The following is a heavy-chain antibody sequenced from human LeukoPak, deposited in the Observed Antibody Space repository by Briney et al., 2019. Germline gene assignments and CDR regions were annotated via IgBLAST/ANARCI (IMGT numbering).Heavy chain of an antibody. V-gene: IGHV4-38-2*02. CDR3: AREKVTEGYGMDV. D-gene: IGHD2-21*02. CDR2: IYHSGST. Sequence: SETLSLTCGVSGYSISSGYYWGWIRPPPGKGLEWIGSIYHSGSTYYNSSLKSRVIISVDTSKHQFPLKLISVTAADTAVYHCAREKVTEGYGMDVRGKGATVTVSS. J-gene: IGHJ6*04. CDR1: GYSISSGYY.